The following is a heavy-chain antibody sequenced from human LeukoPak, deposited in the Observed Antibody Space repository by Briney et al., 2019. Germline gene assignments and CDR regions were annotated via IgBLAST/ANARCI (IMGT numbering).Heavy chain of an antibody. CDR1: GYTFTGYY. Sequence: ASVKVSCKASGYTFTGYYMHWVRQAPGQGLEWIGWINPNSGGTNYAQKFQGRVTMTRDTSISTAYMELSRLRSDDTAVYYCARDLGVYSTVVPAAPTGDLSDPWGQGTLVAVSS. V-gene: IGHV1-2*02. CDR2: INPNSGGT. J-gene: IGHJ5*02. CDR3: ARDLGVYSTVVPAAPTGDLSDP. D-gene: IGHD2-2*01.